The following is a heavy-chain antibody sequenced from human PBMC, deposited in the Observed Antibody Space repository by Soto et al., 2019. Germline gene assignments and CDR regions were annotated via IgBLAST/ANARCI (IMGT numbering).Heavy chain of an antibody. J-gene: IGHJ3*02. CDR2: ISSSSSTI. D-gene: IGHD2-15*01. CDR3: ARDLVLGTPLAFDI. CDR1: GFTFSSYS. V-gene: IGHV3-48*02. Sequence: GGSLRLSCAASGFTFSSYSVNWVRQAPGKGLEWVSYISSSSSTIYYADSVKGRFTISRDNAKNSLYLQMNSLRDEDTAVYYCARDLVLGTPLAFDIWGQGTMVTVSS.